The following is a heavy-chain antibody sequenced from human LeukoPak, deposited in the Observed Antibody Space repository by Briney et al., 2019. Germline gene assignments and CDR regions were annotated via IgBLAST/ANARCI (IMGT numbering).Heavy chain of an antibody. D-gene: IGHD4-23*01. J-gene: IGHJ3*02. CDR1: GYTFIDYY. Sequence: ASVKISCKASGYTFIDYYMHWVQQAPGKGLEWMGRVDPEDGETIYAEKFQGRVTITADTSTDTAYMELSSLRSEDTAVYYCATGDMTTVVTGRAFDIWGQGTMVTVSS. CDR2: VDPEDGET. V-gene: IGHV1-69-2*01. CDR3: ATGDMTTVVTGRAFDI.